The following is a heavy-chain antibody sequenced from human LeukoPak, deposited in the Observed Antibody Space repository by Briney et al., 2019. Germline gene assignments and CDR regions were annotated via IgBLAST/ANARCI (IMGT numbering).Heavy chain of an antibody. Sequence: SETLSLTCTVSGGSISSGDYYWNWIRQHPGKGLEWIGYIYYSGSTNYNPSLKSRVTISVDTSKNQFSLKLSSVTAADTAVYYCARAPAAYCGGDCFYFDYWGQGTLVTVSS. V-gene: IGHV4-61*08. CDR2: IYYSGST. CDR1: GGSISSGDYY. CDR3: ARAPAAYCGGDCFYFDY. J-gene: IGHJ4*02. D-gene: IGHD2-21*02.